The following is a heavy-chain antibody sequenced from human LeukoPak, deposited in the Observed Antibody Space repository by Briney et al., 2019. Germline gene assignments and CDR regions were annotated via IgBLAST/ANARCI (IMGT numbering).Heavy chain of an antibody. CDR3: AKASHYDFWSGYYTGFFDY. Sequence: GGSLRLSCATSGFTVSSNYMSWVRQAPGKGLEWVSAISGSGGSTYYADSVKGRFTISRDNSKNTLYLQMNSLRAEDTAVYYCAKASHYDFWSGYYTGFFDYWGQGTLVTVSS. CDR2: ISGSGGST. CDR1: GFTVSSNY. V-gene: IGHV3-23*01. J-gene: IGHJ4*02. D-gene: IGHD3-3*01.